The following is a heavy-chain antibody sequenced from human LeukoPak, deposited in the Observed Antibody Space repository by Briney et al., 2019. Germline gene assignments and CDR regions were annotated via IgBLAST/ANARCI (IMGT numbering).Heavy chain of an antibody. CDR2: INHSGST. V-gene: IGHV4-34*01. J-gene: IGHJ4*02. Sequence: PETLSLTCAVYGGSFSGYYWSWIRQPPGKGLEWIGEINHSGSTNYNPSLKSRVTISVDTSKNQFSLKLSSVTAADTAVYYCARGDVVVPAAMRKPFDYWGQGTLVTVSS. CDR1: GGSFSGYY. CDR3: ARGDVVVPAAMRKPFDY. D-gene: IGHD2-2*01.